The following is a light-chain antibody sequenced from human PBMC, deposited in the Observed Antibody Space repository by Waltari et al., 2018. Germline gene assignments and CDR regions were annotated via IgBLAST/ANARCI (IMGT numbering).Light chain of an antibody. J-gene: IGLJ3*02. CDR3: SSYTKSSTWV. CDR1: ISDVGAYYY. Sequence: QSALTQPAAVSGSPGQSITIACTGTISDVGAYYYVPWYQQHPCKAPKLMIYDVTSRPSGVSDRFSGSKSGNTASLTISGLQAEDEADYYCSSYTKSSTWVFGGGTRLTVL. V-gene: IGLV2-14*03. CDR2: DVT.